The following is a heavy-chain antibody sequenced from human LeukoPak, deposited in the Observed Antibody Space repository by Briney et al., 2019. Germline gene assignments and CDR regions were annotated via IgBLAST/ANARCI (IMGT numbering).Heavy chain of an antibody. CDR3: GRDIATAVDY. J-gene: IGHJ4*02. V-gene: IGHV3-74*01. CDR2: INSAGSST. CDR1: GFTFSSYW. Sequence: PGGSLGLSCTASGFTFSSYWMHWVRQAPGKGLVWVSRINSAGSSTNYADPVKGRFTISRDNAKNTLYLQMNSLRAEDTAIYYCGRDIATAVDYWGLGTLVTVSS. D-gene: IGHD6-13*01.